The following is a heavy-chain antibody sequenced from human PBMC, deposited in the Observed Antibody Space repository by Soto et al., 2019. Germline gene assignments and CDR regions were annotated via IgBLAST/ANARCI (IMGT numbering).Heavy chain of an antibody. CDR1: GGTFSDFT. D-gene: IGHD1-1*01. CDR3: ARYWIAGTIYGAFDI. Sequence: QVQLVQSGSEVKKPGSSVKVSCKASGGTFSDFTLSWLRQAPGRGLEWMGGIIPMIGATNNAQKLKGRLTITADKSTGTVYMELNSLSSDDTAVYYCARYWIAGTIYGAFDIWGQGTEVTVSP. CDR2: IIPMIGAT. J-gene: IGHJ3*02. V-gene: IGHV1-69*06.